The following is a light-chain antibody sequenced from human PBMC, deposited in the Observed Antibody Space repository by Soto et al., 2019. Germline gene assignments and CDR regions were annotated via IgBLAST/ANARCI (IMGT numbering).Light chain of an antibody. CDR3: QQGSNWPPGLT. CDR1: QSVSSY. Sequence: EIVLTQSPATLSLSPDERATLSCRASQSVSSYLAWYQQKPGQAPRLLIYDASNSATGIPARFSGSGSGTDFALTISSLEPEDFAVYYCQQGSNWPPGLTFGGGTKVEIK. V-gene: IGKV3-11*01. CDR2: DAS. J-gene: IGKJ4*01.